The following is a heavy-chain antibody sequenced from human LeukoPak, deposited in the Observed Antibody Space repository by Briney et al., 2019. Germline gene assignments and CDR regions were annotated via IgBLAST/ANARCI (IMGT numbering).Heavy chain of an antibody. CDR1: GGSISSYY. D-gene: IGHD1-26*01. Sequence: SETLSLTCTVSGGSISSYYWSWIRQPPGKGLEWIGYIYYSGSTNYNPSLKSRVTISVDTSKNQFSLKLSSVTAADTAVYYCARTSRELRGLDFDYWGQGTLVTVSS. CDR2: IYYSGST. V-gene: IGHV4-59*01. J-gene: IGHJ4*02. CDR3: ARTSRELRGLDFDY.